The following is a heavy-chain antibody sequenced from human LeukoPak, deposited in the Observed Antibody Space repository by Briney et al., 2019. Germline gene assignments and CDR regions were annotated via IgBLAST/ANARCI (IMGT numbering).Heavy chain of an antibody. CDR1: GFSFSNYA. CDR3: ARDWKCDC. CDR2: ISDSGGKT. J-gene: IGHJ4*02. Sequence: PGGSLRLSCVASGFSFSNYAMTWVRQAPGKGLEWVSAISDSGGKTSYGDSVKGRFTISRDNSKNTLYLQMNSLRAEDTAVYSCARDWKCDCWGQGTLVTVSS. D-gene: IGHD1-1*01. V-gene: IGHV3-23*01.